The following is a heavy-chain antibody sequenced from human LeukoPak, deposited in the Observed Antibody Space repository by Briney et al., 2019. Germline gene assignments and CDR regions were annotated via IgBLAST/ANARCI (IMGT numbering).Heavy chain of an antibody. D-gene: IGHD3-22*01. CDR1: GGSISSNY. CDR2: IYYSGST. CDR3: ARSKIGSHYYDSSGYAFEI. J-gene: IGHJ3*02. Sequence: SETLSLTCTVSGGSISSNYWSWIRQPPGKGLEWIGFIYYSGSTNYSPSLKSRVSISVDTSQNQSSVKLSSVTAADTAVYYCARSKIGSHYYDSSGYAFEIWGQGTMVTVSS. V-gene: IGHV4-59*01.